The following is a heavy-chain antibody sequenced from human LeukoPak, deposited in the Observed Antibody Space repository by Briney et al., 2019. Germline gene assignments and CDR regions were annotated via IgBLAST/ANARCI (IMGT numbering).Heavy chain of an antibody. J-gene: IGHJ4*02. CDR2: IYYSGST. CDR1: GGSISSYY. D-gene: IGHD5-12*01. CDR3: ARRYGYKMGGFDY. Sequence: SETLSLTCTVSGGSISSYYWSWIRQPPGKGLEWIGYIYYSGSTNYNPSLKSRVTISVDTSKNQFSLKLSSVTAADTAVYYCARRYGYKMGGFDYWGQGTLVTVSS. V-gene: IGHV4-59*01.